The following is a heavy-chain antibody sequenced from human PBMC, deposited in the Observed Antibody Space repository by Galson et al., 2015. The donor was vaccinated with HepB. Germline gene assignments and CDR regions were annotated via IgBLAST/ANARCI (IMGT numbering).Heavy chain of an antibody. D-gene: IGHD6-13*01. CDR3: ARGGSFRSSWDY. Sequence: SLRLSCAASGFTLSNYGIHWVRRAPGRGLEWVSMISFDGSATHFADSVKGRFTVSRDNSKNTLYVQMISLRAEDTAVYYCARGGSFRSSWDYGGQGTLVTVSS. CDR2: ISFDGSAT. J-gene: IGHJ4*02. V-gene: IGHV3-30*03. CDR1: GFTLSNYG.